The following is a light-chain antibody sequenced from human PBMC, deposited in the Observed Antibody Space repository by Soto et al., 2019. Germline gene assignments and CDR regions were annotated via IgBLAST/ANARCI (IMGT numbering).Light chain of an antibody. J-gene: IGLJ2*01. Sequence: QSALTQPASVSGSPGQSITISCTRSSTDFENYNLVSWYQHCPDKAPKLIIYEGTKRPSEISDRFSGSESDTTASLIISGPQPEDEADYYCSSYAGSRARVVFGGGTKLTVL. CDR1: STDFENYNL. CDR3: SSYAGSRARVV. CDR2: EGT. V-gene: IGLV2-23*01.